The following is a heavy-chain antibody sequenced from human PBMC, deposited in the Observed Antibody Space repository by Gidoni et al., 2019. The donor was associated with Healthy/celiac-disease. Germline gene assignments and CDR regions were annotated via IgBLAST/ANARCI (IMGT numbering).Heavy chain of an antibody. D-gene: IGHD2-2*01. V-gene: IGHV1-69*01. J-gene: IGHJ5*02. CDR2: IIPIFGTA. CDR1: GGTFSSYA. CDR3: ASKLIYCSSTSCGFDP. Sequence: QVQLVQSGAEVKKPGSSVKVSCQDSGGTFSSYAISWVRQAPGQGLEWMGGIIPIFGTANYAQKFQGRVTITADESTSTAYMELSSLRSEDTAVYYCASKLIYCSSTSCGFDPWGQGTLVTVSS.